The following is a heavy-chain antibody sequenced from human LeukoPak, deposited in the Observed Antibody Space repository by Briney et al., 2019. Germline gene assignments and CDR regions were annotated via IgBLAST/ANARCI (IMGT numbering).Heavy chain of an antibody. V-gene: IGHV3-9*01. Sequence: PGRSLRLSCAASGFTFDDYAMHWVRQAPGKGLEWVSGISWNSGSIGYADSVKGRFTISRDNAENSLYLQMNSLRAEDTALYYCVTMIVVAPGGAFDIWGQGTMVTVSS. CDR1: GFTFDDYA. D-gene: IGHD3-22*01. CDR2: ISWNSGSI. CDR3: VTMIVVAPGGAFDI. J-gene: IGHJ3*02.